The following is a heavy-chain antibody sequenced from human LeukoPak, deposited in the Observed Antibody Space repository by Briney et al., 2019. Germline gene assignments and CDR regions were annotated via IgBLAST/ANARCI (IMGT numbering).Heavy chain of an antibody. J-gene: IGHJ5*02. CDR3: ARSRGYSYGYPYNWFDP. D-gene: IGHD5-18*01. CDR1: GGSISSYY. V-gene: IGHV4-59*01. CDR2: IYYSGST. Sequence: SETLSLTCTVSGGSISSYYWSWIRQPPGKGLEWIGYIYYSGSTNCNPSLKSRVTISVDTSKNQFSLKLSFVTAADTAVYYCARSRGYSYGYPYNWFDPWGQGTLVTVSS.